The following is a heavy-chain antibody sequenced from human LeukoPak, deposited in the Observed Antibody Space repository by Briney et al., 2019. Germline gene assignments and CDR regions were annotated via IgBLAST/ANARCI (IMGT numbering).Heavy chain of an antibody. Sequence: ASVTVSFKASGYSFTAYYIHWVRQAPGQGLEWMGWINPTSGSTNYAQTFQGRVTLTSDTSITTAYMELSRLKSDDTAVYYCAGGNLSGDHDFWGQGTLVTVSS. CDR1: GYSFTAYY. D-gene: IGHD1-26*01. J-gene: IGHJ4*02. CDR3: AGGNLSGDHDF. V-gene: IGHV1-2*02. CDR2: INPTSGST.